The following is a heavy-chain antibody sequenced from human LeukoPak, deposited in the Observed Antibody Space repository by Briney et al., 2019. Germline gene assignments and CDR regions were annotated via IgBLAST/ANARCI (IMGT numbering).Heavy chain of an antibody. Sequence: KTSETLSLTCTVSGGSISNYYWSWIRQPPGKGLEWIGYISYSGSTNYNPSLRSRVTISVDTSKNQFSLKLSSVTAADTAVYYCARVRRMYGSSSEHYYYGMDVWGQGTTVTVSS. V-gene: IGHV4-59*01. CDR3: ARVRRMYGSSSEHYYYGMDV. J-gene: IGHJ6*02. D-gene: IGHD6-6*01. CDR1: GGSISNYY. CDR2: ISYSGST.